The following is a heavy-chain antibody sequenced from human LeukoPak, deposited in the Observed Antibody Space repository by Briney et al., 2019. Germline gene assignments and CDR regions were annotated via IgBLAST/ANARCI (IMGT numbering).Heavy chain of an antibody. CDR1: GGSISNYY. V-gene: IGHV4-59*01. J-gene: IGHJ6*02. CDR3: ARDRSPEHYYDSSHWDYYYGMDV. Sequence: TSETLSLTCTVSGGSISNYYWSWIRQPPGKGLERIGYIYYSGSTNYNPSLKSRVTISVDTSKNQFSLKLSSVTAADTAVYYCARDRSPEHYYDSSHWDYYYGMDVWGQGTTVTVSS. CDR2: IYYSGST. D-gene: IGHD3-22*01.